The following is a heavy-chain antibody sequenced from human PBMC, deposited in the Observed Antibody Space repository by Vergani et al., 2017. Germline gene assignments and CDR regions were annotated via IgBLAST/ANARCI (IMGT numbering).Heavy chain of an antibody. D-gene: IGHD3-3*01. Sequence: QVQLVESGGGLVKPGGSLRLSCAASGFTFSDYYMSWIRQAPGKGLEWVSYISSSGSTIYYADSVKGRFPISRDNAKNSLYLKMNSLGAEDTAVYYCARITYYDFWSGHGRWFDPWGQGTLVTVSS. CDR2: ISSSGSTI. V-gene: IGHV3-11*01. J-gene: IGHJ5*02. CDR3: ARITYYDFWSGHGRWFDP. CDR1: GFTFSDYY.